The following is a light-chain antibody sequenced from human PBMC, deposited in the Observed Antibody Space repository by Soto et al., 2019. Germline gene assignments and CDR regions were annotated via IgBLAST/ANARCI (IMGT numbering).Light chain of an antibody. J-gene: IGKJ5*01. CDR3: QQYNNWPIT. CDR1: QSVSSN. V-gene: IGKV3-15*01. CDR2: GAS. Sequence: EIVLTQSPGTLSVSPGEGATLSCRASQSVSSNLAWYQQKPGQAPRLLIYGASTRATGIPARFSGSGSGTEFTLTISSLQSEDFAVYYCQQYNNWPITFGQGTRLEIK.